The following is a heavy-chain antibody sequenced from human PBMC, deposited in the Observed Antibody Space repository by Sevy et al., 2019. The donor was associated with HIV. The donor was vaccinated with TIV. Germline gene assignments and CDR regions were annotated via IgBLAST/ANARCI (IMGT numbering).Heavy chain of an antibody. CDR3: ARDRTMRSSGWKRGEYFQH. Sequence: ASVKVSCKASGYTFTGYYMHWVRQAPGQGLEWMGWINPNSGGTNYSQKFQGRVTMTRDTSISTAYMELSRLRSDDTAVYYCARDRTMRSSGWKRGEYFQHWGQCTLVTDSS. CDR1: GYTFTGYY. V-gene: IGHV1-2*02. J-gene: IGHJ1*01. D-gene: IGHD6-19*01. CDR2: INPNSGGT.